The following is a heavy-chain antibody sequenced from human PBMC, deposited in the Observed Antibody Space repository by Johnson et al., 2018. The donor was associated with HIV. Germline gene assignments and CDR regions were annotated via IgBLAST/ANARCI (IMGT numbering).Heavy chain of an antibody. V-gene: IGHV3-48*01. CDR2: MSTSGSPS. CDR3: AREGNYYDSSSHAFDI. J-gene: IGHJ3*02. D-gene: IGHD3-22*01. Sequence: VQLVESGGGLVQPGRSLRLSCAASGFTFSSYAMYWVRQAPGKGPECVSYMSTSGSPSYYADSVKGRFTISRDNSKNTLYLQMNSLRAEDTAVYYCAREGNYYDSSSHAFDIWGQGTMVTVSS. CDR1: GFTFSSYA.